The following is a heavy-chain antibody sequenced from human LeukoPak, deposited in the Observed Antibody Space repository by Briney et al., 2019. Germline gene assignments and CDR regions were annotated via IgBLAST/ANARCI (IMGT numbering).Heavy chain of an antibody. CDR2: INPYNGNT. V-gene: IGHV1-18*01. Sequence: ASVKVSCKPYGYTFNTYGITWVRQAPGQGLEWMGWINPYNGNTNYAQKFEGRVSMTTDTSTNTVYMDLRSLRSDDTAVYYCARDLEHCRNIICSNSAYWGQGTLVTVSS. J-gene: IGHJ4*02. CDR3: ARDLEHCRNIICSNSAY. CDR1: GYTFNTYG. D-gene: IGHD2-2*01.